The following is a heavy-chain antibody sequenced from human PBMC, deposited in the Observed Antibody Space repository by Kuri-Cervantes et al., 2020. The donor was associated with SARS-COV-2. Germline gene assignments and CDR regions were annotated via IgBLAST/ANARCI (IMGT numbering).Heavy chain of an antibody. CDR1: GGSISSYY. CDR2: IYYSGST. D-gene: IGHD2-2*01. CDR3: ARRACSSTSCYRALRAFDI. V-gene: IGHV4-59*08. Sequence: ESLKISCIVSGGSISSYYWSWIRQPPGKGLEWIGYIYYSGSTNYNPSLKSRVTISVDTSKNQFSLKLGSVTAADTAVYYCARRACSSTSCYRALRAFDIWGQGTMVTVSS. J-gene: IGHJ3*02.